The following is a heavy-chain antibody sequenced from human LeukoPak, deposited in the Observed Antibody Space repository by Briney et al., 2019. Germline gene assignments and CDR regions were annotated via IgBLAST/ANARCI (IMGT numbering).Heavy chain of an antibody. CDR1: GFSFTTYW. D-gene: IGHD1-7*01. CDR3: ARQGFDKLVSMDV. J-gene: IGHJ6*03. CDR2: INQDESSQ. V-gene: IGHV3-7*03. Sequence: QTGGSLRLSCAASGFSFTTYWMGWVRQAPGKGLEWVANINQDESSQYYVGAVRGRFTISRDNAKNSLNLQMNSLRSEDTAVYYCARQGFDKLVSMDVWGKGTTVTISS.